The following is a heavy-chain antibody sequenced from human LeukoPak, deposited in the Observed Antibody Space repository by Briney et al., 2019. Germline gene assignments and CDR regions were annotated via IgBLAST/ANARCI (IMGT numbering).Heavy chain of an antibody. J-gene: IGHJ6*03. CDR3: ARKRYYDFWSGHLSYYMDV. Sequence: GGSLRPSCAASGFTFSNYGMHWVRQAPGKGLEWVAVIWYDGSNKYYADSVKGRFTISRDNSKNTLYLQMNSLRAEDTAVYYCARKRYYDFWSGHLSYYMDVWGKGTTVTVSS. CDR1: GFTFSNYG. D-gene: IGHD3-3*01. CDR2: IWYDGSNK. V-gene: IGHV3-33*01.